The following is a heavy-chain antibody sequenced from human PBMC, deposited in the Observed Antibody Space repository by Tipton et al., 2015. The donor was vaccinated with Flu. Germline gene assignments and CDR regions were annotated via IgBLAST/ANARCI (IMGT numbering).Heavy chain of an antibody. CDR3: ARDHQWLRTSANWFDP. V-gene: IGHV4-34*01. D-gene: IGHD6-19*01. CDR2: INHGGGT. J-gene: IGHJ5*02. CDR1: GGSFSAYY. Sequence: TLSLTCAVYGGSFSAYYWSWIRQPPGKGLEWIGDINHGGGTNYNPSLKSRVTISVDTSKNQFSLKLRSVTAADTAVYHCARDHQWLRTSANWFDPWGQGTLVTVSS.